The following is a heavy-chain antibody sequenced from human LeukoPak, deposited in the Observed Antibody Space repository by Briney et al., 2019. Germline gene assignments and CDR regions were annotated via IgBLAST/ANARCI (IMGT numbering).Heavy chain of an antibody. CDR1: GFPLSSYS. Sequence: GGSLRLSCAASGFPLSSYSINWFRQAPGKGLEWVAYISASGSNIYYVDSVKGRFTVSRDNPKSSLFLQMNSPRAEDTAVYYCARVKGCYFDYWGQGALVTVSS. J-gene: IGHJ4*02. CDR3: ARVKGCYFDY. CDR2: ISASGSNI. V-gene: IGHV3-48*01.